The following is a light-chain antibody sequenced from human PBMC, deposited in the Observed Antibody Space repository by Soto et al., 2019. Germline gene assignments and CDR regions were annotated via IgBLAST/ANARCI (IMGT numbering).Light chain of an antibody. J-gene: IGKJ1*01. CDR1: QSVNSW. V-gene: IGKV1-5*01. Sequence: DIQMTQSPSTLSAYVGDRVTITCRASQSVNSWLAWYRQKPGRAPEFLIYSCSNLDSGVPSRFSGSGSGPEFTLPISRLQPDDFANYDCQQFSAYSRTFGQGTKVEI. CDR3: QQFSAYSRT. CDR2: SCS.